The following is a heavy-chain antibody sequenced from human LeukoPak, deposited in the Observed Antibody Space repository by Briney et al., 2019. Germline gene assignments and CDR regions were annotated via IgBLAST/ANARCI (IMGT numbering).Heavy chain of an antibody. Sequence: SETLSLTCTVPGGSISTAHYYWSWIRQPPGKGLEWIGEINHSGSTNYNPSLKSRVTISVDTSKNQFSLKLSSVTAADTAVYYCARNYVWGSYRTGGFDYWGQGTLVTVSS. J-gene: IGHJ4*02. D-gene: IGHD3-16*02. V-gene: IGHV4-34*01. CDR2: INHSGST. CDR1: GGSISTAHYY. CDR3: ARNYVWGSYRTGGFDY.